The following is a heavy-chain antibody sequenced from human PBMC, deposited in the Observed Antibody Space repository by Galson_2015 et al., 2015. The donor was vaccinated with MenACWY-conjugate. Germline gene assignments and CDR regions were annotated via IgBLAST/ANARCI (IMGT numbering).Heavy chain of an antibody. CDR1: GFTFSSYS. CDR3: ARWYCSGGSCSSTLNWFDP. Sequence: SLRLSCAASGFTFSSYSMNWVRQAPGKGLEWVSYISSSSSTIYYADSVKGRFTISRDNAKNSLYLQMNSLRAEDTAVYYCARWYCSGGSCSSTLNWFDPWGQGTLVTVSS. D-gene: IGHD2-15*01. CDR2: ISSSSSTI. J-gene: IGHJ5*02. V-gene: IGHV3-48*04.